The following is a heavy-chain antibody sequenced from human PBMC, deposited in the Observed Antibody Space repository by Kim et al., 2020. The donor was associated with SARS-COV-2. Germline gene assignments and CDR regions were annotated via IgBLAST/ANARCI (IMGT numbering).Heavy chain of an antibody. CDR3: ARETRITMVRGVRRGMDV. D-gene: IGHD3-10*01. CDR1: GFTFSSYG. J-gene: IGHJ6*02. Sequence: GGSLRLSCAASGFTFSSYGMHWVRQAPGKGLEWVAVIWYDGSNKYYADSVKGRFTISRDNSKNTLYLQMNSLRAEDTAVYYCARETRITMVRGVRRGMDVWGQGTTVTVSS. CDR2: IWYDGSNK. V-gene: IGHV3-33*01.